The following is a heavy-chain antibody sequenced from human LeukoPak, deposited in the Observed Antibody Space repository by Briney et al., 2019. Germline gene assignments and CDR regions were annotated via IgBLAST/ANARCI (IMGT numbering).Heavy chain of an antibody. CDR1: GGSFSGYY. D-gene: IGHD3-3*01. CDR2: INHSGST. Sequence: SATLSLTCAVYGGSFSGYYWSWIRQPPGKGLEWIGEINHSGSTNYNPSLKSRVTISVDTSKNQFSLKLSSVTAADTAVYYCARGSSEWLLSAEGNLFDYWGQGTLVTVSS. CDR3: ARGSSEWLLSAEGNLFDY. J-gene: IGHJ4*02. V-gene: IGHV4-34*01.